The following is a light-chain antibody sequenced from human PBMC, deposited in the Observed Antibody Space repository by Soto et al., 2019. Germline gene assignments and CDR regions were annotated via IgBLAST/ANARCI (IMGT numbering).Light chain of an antibody. CDR3: QQYGSSRWT. V-gene: IGKV3-20*01. CDR2: GTS. J-gene: IGKJ1*01. CDR1: QTVGSAY. Sequence: EIVLTQSPGTLSLSPGERATLSCRASQTVGSAYLAWYQHKPGQAPRLLIYGTSSRAPGIPDRISGSGSGPDFTLTISRLEPEDFAEYYCQQYGSSRWTFAQGTKVEAK.